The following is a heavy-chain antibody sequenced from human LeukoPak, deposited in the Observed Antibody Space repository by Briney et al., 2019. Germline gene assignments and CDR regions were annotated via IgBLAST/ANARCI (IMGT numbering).Heavy chain of an antibody. J-gene: IGHJ4*02. Sequence: GGSRRFSGAASGFTFSSYSMTWVRQAPGKGLEWVSYISSSSSTIYYADSVKGRFTISRDNAKNSLYLQMNSLRAEDTAVYYCARDSLGGYFRNAPDYWGQGTLVTVSS. D-gene: IGHD3-22*01. V-gene: IGHV3-48*01. CDR1: GFTFSSYS. CDR2: ISSSSSTI. CDR3: ARDSLGGYFRNAPDY.